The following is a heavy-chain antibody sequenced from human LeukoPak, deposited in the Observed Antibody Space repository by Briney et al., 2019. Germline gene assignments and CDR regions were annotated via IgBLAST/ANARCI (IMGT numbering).Heavy chain of an antibody. Sequence: SGPALVKPTQTLTLTCTFSGFSLSTSGVCVSWIRQPPGKALEWLARIDWDDDKYYSTSLKSRLTITKDTSKNQVVLTMTNMDPVDTATYYCTHRAGGPSRPHFHYWGQGILVTVSS. CDR1: GFSLSTSGVC. J-gene: IGHJ4*02. CDR3: THRAGGPSRPHFHY. CDR2: IDWDDDK. V-gene: IGHV2-70*11. D-gene: IGHD1-14*01.